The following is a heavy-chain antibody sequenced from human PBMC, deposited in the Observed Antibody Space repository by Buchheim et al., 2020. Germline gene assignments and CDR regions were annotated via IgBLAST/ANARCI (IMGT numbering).Heavy chain of an antibody. Sequence: QVQLQESGPGLVEPSGSLSLTCAVSGGPISSANWWTWVRQPPGKGLEWIGEIYHSGNTNYNPSLKSRVSISVDKSKNHFSLRLSTVTAADTAVYYCATSSGWWKIDNWGQGTL. V-gene: IGHV4-4*02. CDR2: IYHSGNT. CDR3: ATSSGWWKIDN. J-gene: IGHJ4*02. D-gene: IGHD6-19*01. CDR1: GGPISSANW.